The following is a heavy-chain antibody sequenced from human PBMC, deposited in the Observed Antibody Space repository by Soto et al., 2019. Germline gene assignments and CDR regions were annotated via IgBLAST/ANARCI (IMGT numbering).Heavy chain of an antibody. J-gene: IGHJ5*02. CDR1: GGSISSGGYS. V-gene: IGHV4-31*03. CDR2: IYYSGST. D-gene: IGHD3-22*01. CDR3: ARVKKYWDSSGNWFDP. Sequence: QVQLQESGPGLVKPSQTLSLTCTVSGGSISSGGYSWSWIRQHPGKGLEWIGYIYYSGSTYYNPSLKSRVTISVDTSKNQFSLKLSSVTAADTAVYYCARVKKYWDSSGNWFDPWGQGTLVTVSS.